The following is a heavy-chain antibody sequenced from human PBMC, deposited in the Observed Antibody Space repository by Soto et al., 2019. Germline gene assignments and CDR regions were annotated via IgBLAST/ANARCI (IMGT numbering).Heavy chain of an antibody. CDR2: ISYDGSNK. D-gene: IGHD3-3*01. J-gene: IGHJ5*02. CDR1: GFTFSSYA. Sequence: PGGSLRLSCAASGFTFSSYAMHWVRQAPGKGLEWVAVISYDGSNKYYADSVKGRFTISRDNSKNTLYLQMNSLRAEDTAVYYCARGSTYAFWSGYFNWFDPWGQGTLVTAPQ. V-gene: IGHV3-30-3*01. CDR3: ARGSTYAFWSGYFNWFDP.